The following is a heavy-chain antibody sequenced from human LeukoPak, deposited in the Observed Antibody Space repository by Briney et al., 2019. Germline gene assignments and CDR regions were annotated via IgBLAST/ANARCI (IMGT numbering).Heavy chain of an antibody. Sequence: ASVKVSCKASGGTFSSYAISWVRQAPGQGLEWMGGIIPIFGTANYAQKFQGRVTITADESTSTAYMELSSLRSEDTAVYYCASSLTYYYDSSGYLNFDYWSQGTLVTVSS. D-gene: IGHD3-22*01. CDR3: ASSLTYYYDSSGYLNFDY. J-gene: IGHJ4*02. CDR1: GGTFSSYA. CDR2: IIPIFGTA. V-gene: IGHV1-69*13.